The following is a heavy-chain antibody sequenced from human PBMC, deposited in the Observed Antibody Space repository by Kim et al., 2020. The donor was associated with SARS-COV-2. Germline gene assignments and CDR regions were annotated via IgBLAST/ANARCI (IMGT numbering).Heavy chain of an antibody. Sequence: ATEYTVSWKGRFTASRDDSKSTAYLQMNGLKTEDTAVYYCATYTDYFFNYWGQGILVTVSS. J-gene: IGHJ4*02. CDR2: AT. V-gene: IGHV3-73*01. D-gene: IGHD4-17*01. CDR3: ATYTDYFFNY.